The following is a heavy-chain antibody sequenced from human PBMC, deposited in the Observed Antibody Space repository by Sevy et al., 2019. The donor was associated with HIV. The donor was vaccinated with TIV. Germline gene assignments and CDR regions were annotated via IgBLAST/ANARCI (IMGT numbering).Heavy chain of an antibody. J-gene: IGHJ6*03. CDR3: ARARWELLPNYYYMDV. Sequence: GGSLRLSCAASGFTVSSNYMSWVRQAPGKGLEWVSVIYSGGSTYYADSVKGRFTISRDNSENTLYLQMNSLRAEDTAVYYCARARWELLPNYYYMDVWGKGTTVTVSS. D-gene: IGHD1-26*01. V-gene: IGHV3-53*01. CDR1: GFTVSSNY. CDR2: IYSGGST.